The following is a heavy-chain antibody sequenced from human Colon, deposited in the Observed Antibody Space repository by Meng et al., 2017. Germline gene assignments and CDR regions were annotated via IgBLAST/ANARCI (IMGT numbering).Heavy chain of an antibody. CDR1: GGSITSTSFY. CDR3: VISSHN. J-gene: IGHJ4*02. D-gene: IGHD3-3*02. V-gene: IGHV4-39*07. CDR2: IYYRGST. Sequence: QLHLQESGPGLVKPSETLSLTCTIPGGSITSTSFYWGWVRQPPGKGLEWIGSIYYRGSTNYNPSLKSRISMSVDMSKNQFSLKVNSVTAADTAIYYCVISSHNWGQGTLVTVSS.